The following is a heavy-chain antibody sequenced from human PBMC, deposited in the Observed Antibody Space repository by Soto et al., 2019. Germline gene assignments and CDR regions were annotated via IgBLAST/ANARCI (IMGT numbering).Heavy chain of an antibody. CDR1: GFIFRSYA. J-gene: IGHJ4*02. CDR3: ARAFSGSYPNFDY. Sequence: GGSLRLSCLASGFIFRSYAMHWVRQAPGKGLEWVAVITYDGANGYYADSVRGRFAISRDNSKSTLFLQMNSLRPEDTTVYYCARAFSGSYPNFDYWGQGPLVTVSS. D-gene: IGHD1-26*01. CDR2: ITYDGANG. V-gene: IGHV3-30*09.